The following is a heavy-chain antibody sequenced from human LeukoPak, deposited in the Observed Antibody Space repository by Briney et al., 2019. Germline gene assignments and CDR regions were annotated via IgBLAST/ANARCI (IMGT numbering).Heavy chain of an antibody. CDR3: AKEALGFDP. CDR2: IKQDGSDK. Sequence: GGSLRLSCAASGFTFSSYWMSWVRQAPGKGLEWVANIKQDGSDKYYVDSGKGRFTISRDNAKNSLYLQMNSLRAEDTAVYYCAKEALGFDPWGQGTLVTVSS. J-gene: IGHJ5*02. CDR1: GFTFSSYW. V-gene: IGHV3-7*03.